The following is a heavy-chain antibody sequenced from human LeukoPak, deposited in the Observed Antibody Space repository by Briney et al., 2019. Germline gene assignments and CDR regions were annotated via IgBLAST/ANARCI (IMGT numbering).Heavy chain of an antibody. Sequence: GGSLRLSCAASGFTVSTNYMSWVRQAPGKGLEWVSVFYSGGDRYYADSVKGRFTISRDNSKNTLYLQMNSLRAEDTAVYYCARELDTAMDYWGQGTLVTVSS. D-gene: IGHD5-18*01. J-gene: IGHJ4*02. CDR3: ARELDTAMDY. CDR2: FYSGGDR. V-gene: IGHV3-53*05. CDR1: GFTVSTNY.